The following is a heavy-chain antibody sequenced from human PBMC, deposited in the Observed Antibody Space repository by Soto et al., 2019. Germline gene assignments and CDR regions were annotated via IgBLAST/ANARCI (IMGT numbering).Heavy chain of an antibody. CDR3: ARGPPFGY. CDR2: IYHSGST. D-gene: IGHD3-10*01. CDR1: GGSISSGGYS. J-gene: IGHJ4*02. V-gene: IGHV4-30-2*01. Sequence: QLQLQESGSGLVKPSQTLSLTCAVSGGSISSGGYSWSWIRQPPGKGLEWIGYIYHSGSTYYNPSLXXXVXXSVDRSKNQFPLKLSSVTAADTAVYYCARGPPFGYWGQGTLVTVSS.